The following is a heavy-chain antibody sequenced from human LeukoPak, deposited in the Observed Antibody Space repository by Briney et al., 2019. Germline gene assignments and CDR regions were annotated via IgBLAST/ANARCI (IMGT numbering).Heavy chain of an antibody. Sequence: ASVKVSCKASGYTFTSYGISWVRQAPGQGLGWMGWISAYNGNTNYAQKLQGRVTMTTDTSTSTAYMELRSLRSDDTAVYYCARDRPHLDWLFAPYYYYYGMDVWGQGTTVTVSS. CDR1: GYTFTSYG. V-gene: IGHV1-18*01. CDR3: ARDRPHLDWLFAPYYYYYGMDV. CDR2: ISAYNGNT. D-gene: IGHD3-9*01. J-gene: IGHJ6*02.